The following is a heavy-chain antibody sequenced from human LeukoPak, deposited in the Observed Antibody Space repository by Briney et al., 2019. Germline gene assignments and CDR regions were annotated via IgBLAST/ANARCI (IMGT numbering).Heavy chain of an antibody. J-gene: IGHJ4*02. Sequence: ASVKVSCKASGYTFTGYYMHWVRQAPGQGLEWMGWINPKTGGTNYAQKFQGTVTMTRDTSITTAYMELSRLRSDDTAVYYCARDRKLPGEFDFWGQGTLVTVPS. CDR3: ARDRKLPGEFDF. CDR2: INPKTGGT. D-gene: IGHD7-27*01. CDR1: GYTFTGYY. V-gene: IGHV1-2*02.